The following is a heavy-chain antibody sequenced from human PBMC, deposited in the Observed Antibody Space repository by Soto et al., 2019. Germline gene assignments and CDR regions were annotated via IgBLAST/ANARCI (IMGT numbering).Heavy chain of an antibody. Sequence: ASVKVSCKASGYTFTGYYMHWVRQAPGQGLEWMGWINPNSGGTNFAQNFQGWFTLTRDTSISTAYMELSRLRSDDTAVYYCARDGYYYGSGSLDYWGQGTLVTVSS. CDR3: ARDGYYYGSGSLDY. V-gene: IGHV1-2*04. CDR2: INPNSGGT. J-gene: IGHJ4*02. CDR1: GYTFTGYY. D-gene: IGHD3-10*01.